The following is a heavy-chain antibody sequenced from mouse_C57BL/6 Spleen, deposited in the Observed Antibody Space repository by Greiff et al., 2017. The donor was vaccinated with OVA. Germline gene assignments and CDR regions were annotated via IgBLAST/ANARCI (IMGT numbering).Heavy chain of an antibody. CDR3: ARDEGSSGPRGLDY. D-gene: IGHD3-2*02. CDR2: INYDGSST. CDR1: GFTFSDYY. J-gene: IGHJ4*01. V-gene: IGHV5-16*01. Sequence: DVHLVESEGGLVQPGSSMKLSCTASGFTFSDYYMAWVRQVPEKGLEWVANINYDGSSTYYLDSLKSRFIISRDNAKNILYLQMSSLKSEDTATYYCARDEGSSGPRGLDYWGQGTSVTVSS.